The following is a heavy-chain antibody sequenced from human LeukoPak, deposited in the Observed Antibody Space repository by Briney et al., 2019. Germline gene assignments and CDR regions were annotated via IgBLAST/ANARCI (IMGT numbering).Heavy chain of an antibody. CDR3: ATWANRGPIDAFDI. CDR1: GYTFTSYG. J-gene: IGHJ3*02. Sequence: ASVKVSCKASGYTFTSYGISWVRQAPGQGLEWMGWISAYNGNTNYAQKLQGRVTMTEDTSTDTAYMELSSLRSEDTAVYYCATWANRGPIDAFDIWGQGTMVTVSS. V-gene: IGHV1-18*01. CDR2: ISAYNGNT. D-gene: IGHD7-27*01.